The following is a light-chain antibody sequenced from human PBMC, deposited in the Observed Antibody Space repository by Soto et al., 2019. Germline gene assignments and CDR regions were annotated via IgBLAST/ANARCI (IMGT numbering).Light chain of an antibody. J-gene: IGKJ4*01. V-gene: IGKV3-20*01. CDR1: QAVNNNY. CDR2: GAS. Sequence: EIVMTQSPATLSVSRGERATLSCRANQAVNNNYLAWYQQIPGQAPRLLISGASGRATGTPDRFSGSASGTDFTLTISRLEPEDFAVYYCQQYGSSPLTFGGGTKVDIK. CDR3: QQYGSSPLT.